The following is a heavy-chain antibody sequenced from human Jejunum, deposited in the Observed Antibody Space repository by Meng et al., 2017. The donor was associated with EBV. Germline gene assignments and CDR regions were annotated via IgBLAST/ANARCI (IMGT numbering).Heavy chain of an antibody. Sequence: QAQVQMWGAGTLRPSETLSLTRAGYGWYFSDYYWSWIRQPPGKGLEWIGEIDHSGRTNYKPSLKSRVTLSLLTSKDHFSLRLSSVTAADTAVYYCATFNCTVGTCSFDSWGQGTLVTVSS. CDR1: GWYFSDYY. CDR2: IDHSGRT. V-gene: IGHV4-34*01. J-gene: IGHJ4*02. CDR3: ATFNCTVGTCSFDS. D-gene: IGHD2-8*02.